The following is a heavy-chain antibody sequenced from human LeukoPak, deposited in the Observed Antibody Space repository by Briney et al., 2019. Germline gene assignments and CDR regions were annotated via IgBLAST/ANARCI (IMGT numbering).Heavy chain of an antibody. J-gene: IGHJ4*02. CDR1: GFTFSSYV. Sequence: GGSLRLSCAASGFTFSSYVMSWVRQAPGKGLEWVSAISGSGGSTYYADSVKGRFTISRDNSKNTLYLQMNSLRAEDTAVYYCAKGYSYEKRVRCFDYWGQGTLVTVSS. CDR3: AKGYSYEKRVRCFDY. CDR2: ISGSGGST. V-gene: IGHV3-23*01. D-gene: IGHD5-18*01.